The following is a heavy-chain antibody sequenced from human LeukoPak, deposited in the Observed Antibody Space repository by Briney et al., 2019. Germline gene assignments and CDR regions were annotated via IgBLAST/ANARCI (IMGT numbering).Heavy chain of an antibody. CDR1: GFTFGDYA. J-gene: IGHJ4*02. V-gene: IGHV3-23*01. Sequence: HLGGSLRLSCTASGFTFGDYAMSWFRQAPGKGLEWVSAISGSGGSTYYADSVKGRFTISRDNSKNTLYLQMNSLRAEDTAVYYCAKSGYSSSQHLDYWGQGTLVTVSS. CDR3: AKSGYSSSQHLDY. CDR2: ISGSGGST. D-gene: IGHD6-6*01.